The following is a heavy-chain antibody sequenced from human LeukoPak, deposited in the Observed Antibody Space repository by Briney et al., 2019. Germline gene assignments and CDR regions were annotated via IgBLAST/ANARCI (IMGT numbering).Heavy chain of an antibody. D-gene: IGHD6-13*01. CDR2: ISYSGST. CDR3: ARRTHSSSYRRRAPFDP. CDR1: GGSISSGGYY. V-gene: IGHV4-31*03. J-gene: IGHJ5*02. Sequence: PSQTLSLTCTVSGGSISSGGYYWSWIRQHPGKGLEWIGYISYSGSTYYNPSLKSRVTISVDTSKNQFSLKLTSVTAADTAVYYCARRTHSSSYRRRAPFDPWGQGTLVTVSS.